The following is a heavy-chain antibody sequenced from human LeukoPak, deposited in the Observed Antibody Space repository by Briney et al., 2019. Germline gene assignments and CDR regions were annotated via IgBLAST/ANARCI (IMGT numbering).Heavy chain of an antibody. CDR2: INHSGST. CDR1: GGSFSGYY. CDR3: ASLYSSSPTNWFDP. D-gene: IGHD6-6*01. V-gene: IGHV4-34*01. J-gene: IGHJ5*02. Sequence: SETLSLTCAVYGGSFSGYYWSWIRQPPGKGLEWIGEINHSGSTNYNPSLKSRVTISVDTSKNQFSLKLSSVTAADTAVYYCASLYSSSPTNWFDPWGQGTLVTVSS.